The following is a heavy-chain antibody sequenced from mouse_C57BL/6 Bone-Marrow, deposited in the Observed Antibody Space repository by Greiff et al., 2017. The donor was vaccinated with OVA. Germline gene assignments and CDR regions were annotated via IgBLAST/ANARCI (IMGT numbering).Heavy chain of an antibody. CDR2: INPSSGYT. J-gene: IGHJ4*01. CDR1: GYTFTSYW. V-gene: IGHV1-7*01. D-gene: IGHD2-2*01. Sequence: VQLQQPGAELVRPGSSVKLSCKASGYTFTSYWMHWVKQRPGQGLEWIGYINPSSGYTKYNQKFKDKATLTADKSSSTAYMQLSSLTYEDSAVYYCARSPMVTMDYWGQGTSVTVSS. CDR3: ARSPMVTMDY.